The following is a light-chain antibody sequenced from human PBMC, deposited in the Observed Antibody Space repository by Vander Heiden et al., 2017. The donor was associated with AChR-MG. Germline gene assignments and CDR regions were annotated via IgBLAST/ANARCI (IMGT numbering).Light chain of an antibody. CDR2: GAS. Sequence: EIVMTQSPATLSVSPGKRATLSCRASQSVNINLAWYQQKPGQAPRLLIYGASTRAIGMPARFSGSGSGTEFTLTISSLQSEDFAVYYCQQYNNWPRTFGQGTKVEIK. CDR3: QQYNNWPRT. J-gene: IGKJ1*01. V-gene: IGKV3-15*01. CDR1: QSVNIN.